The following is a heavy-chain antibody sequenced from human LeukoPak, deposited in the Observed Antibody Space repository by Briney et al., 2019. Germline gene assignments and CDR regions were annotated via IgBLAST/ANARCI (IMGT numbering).Heavy chain of an antibody. CDR3: ARGLLWFPL. CDR1: GFTFSSYA. Sequence: PGGSLRLSCAAPGFTFSSYAMSWVRQAPGKGLEWVANIKQDGSEKYYVDSVKGRFTISRDNAKNSLYLQMNSLRAEDTAVYYCARGLLWFPLWGQGTTVTVSS. V-gene: IGHV3-7*01. CDR2: IKQDGSEK. D-gene: IGHD3-10*01. J-gene: IGHJ6*02.